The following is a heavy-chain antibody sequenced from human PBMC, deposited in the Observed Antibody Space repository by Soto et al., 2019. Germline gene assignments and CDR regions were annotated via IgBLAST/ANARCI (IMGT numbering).Heavy chain of an antibody. CDR3: ARESGSYYLDY. V-gene: IGHV4-31*03. D-gene: IGHD1-26*01. CDR1: GGSISSGGYY. J-gene: IGHJ4*02. CDR2: IYYSGST. Sequence: QVQLQESGPGLVKPSQTLSLTCTVSGGSISSGGYYWSWIRQHPGKGLEWIGYIYYSGSTYYNPSLKRXXTXSXXTSKNQFSLKLSSVTAADTAVYYCARESGSYYLDYWGQGTLVTVSS.